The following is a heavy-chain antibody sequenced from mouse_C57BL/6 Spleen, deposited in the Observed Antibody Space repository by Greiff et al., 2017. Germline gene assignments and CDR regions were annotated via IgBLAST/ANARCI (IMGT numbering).Heavy chain of an antibody. Sequence: VQLQQPGAELVMPGASVKLSCKASGYTFTSYWMHWVKQRPGQGLEWIGEIDPSDSYTNFNQKFKGKSTLTVDKSSSTAYMQLSSLTSEDSAVYYCARSYYGSSDYWGQGTTLTVSS. CDR2: IDPSDSYT. CDR3: ARSYYGSSDY. V-gene: IGHV1-69*01. D-gene: IGHD1-1*01. CDR1: GYTFTSYW. J-gene: IGHJ2*01.